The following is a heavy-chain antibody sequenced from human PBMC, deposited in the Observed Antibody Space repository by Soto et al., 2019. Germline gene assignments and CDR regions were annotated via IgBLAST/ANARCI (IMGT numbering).Heavy chain of an antibody. D-gene: IGHD3-16*01. V-gene: IGHV4-59*01. CDR2: IYFNGNT. CDR1: AASFSKYY. J-gene: IGHJ4*02. Sequence: PSETLSLTCTVSAASFSKYYWTWIRQPPGKGLEWIGYIYFNGNTKYNPSLEGRLTISIDTSKKEFSLKLISVTAADAAVYYCASVTFGGIVLAHWGQGALVTVSS. CDR3: ASVTFGGIVLAH.